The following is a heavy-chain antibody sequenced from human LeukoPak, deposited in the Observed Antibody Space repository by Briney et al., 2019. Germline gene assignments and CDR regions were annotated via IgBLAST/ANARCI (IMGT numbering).Heavy chain of an antibody. Sequence: GESLKISFNGSGYSFTSYWIGWVRPMPGKGLGWMGIIYPGDSDTRYSPSFQGQVTISADKSISTAYLQWSSLKASDTAMYYCARRSGYYDSSGRDYWGQGTLVTVSS. J-gene: IGHJ4*02. D-gene: IGHD3-22*01. CDR3: ARRSGYYDSSGRDY. CDR1: GYSFTSYW. V-gene: IGHV5-51*01. CDR2: IYPGDSDT.